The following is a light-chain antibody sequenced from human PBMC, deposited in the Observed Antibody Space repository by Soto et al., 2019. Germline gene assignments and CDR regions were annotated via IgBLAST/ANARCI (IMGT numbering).Light chain of an antibody. CDR3: QQRSNWRVT. Sequence: EIVLTQSPATLYLSPGERATLSCRASQSVSSYLAWYQQKPGQAPRLLIYDASNRATGIPARLTGSGSGTDFNPNIRSLAPEDFAVYYCQQRSNWRVTLGQATRLEIK. V-gene: IGKV3-11*01. J-gene: IGKJ5*01. CDR1: QSVSSY. CDR2: DAS.